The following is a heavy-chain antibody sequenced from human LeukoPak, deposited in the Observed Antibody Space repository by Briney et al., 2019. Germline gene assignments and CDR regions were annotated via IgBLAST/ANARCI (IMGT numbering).Heavy chain of an antibody. V-gene: IGHV1-18*01. CDR2: ISGYNGNT. CDR1: GYTFTSYG. D-gene: IGHD3-3*01. CDR3: AVATRQVTIFGSSLGVY. J-gene: IGHJ4*02. Sequence: ASVKVSCKASGYTFTSYGISWVRQAPGQGLEWMGWISGYNGNTNYAQKFQGRVVMTTDTSTSTAYMELRSLRSDDTAVYYCAVATRQVTIFGSSLGVYWGQGTLVTVSS.